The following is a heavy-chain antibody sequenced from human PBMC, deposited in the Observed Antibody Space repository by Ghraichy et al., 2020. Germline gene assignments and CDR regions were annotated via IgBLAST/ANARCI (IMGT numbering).Heavy chain of an antibody. J-gene: IGHJ4*02. CDR2: IYYSGST. Sequence: SETLSLTCTVSGGSISSYYWSWIRQPPGKGLEWIGYIYYSGSTNYNPSLKSRVTISVDTSKNQFSLKLSSVTAADTAVYYCAREDDYGGPFDYWGQGTLVTVSS. CDR1: GGSISSYY. CDR3: AREDDYGGPFDY. V-gene: IGHV4-59*01. D-gene: IGHD4-23*01.